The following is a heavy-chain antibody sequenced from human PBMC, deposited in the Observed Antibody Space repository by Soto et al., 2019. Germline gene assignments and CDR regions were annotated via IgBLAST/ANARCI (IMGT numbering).Heavy chain of an antibody. CDR3: ARPYYYDSSGHYYFDY. CDR1: GFTFSDYY. Sequence: GGSLRLSCAASGFTFSDYYMSWIRQAPGKGLEWVSYISSSSSYTNYADSVKGRFTISRDNAKNSLYLQMNSLRAEDTVVYYCARPYYYDSSGHYYFDYWGQGTLVTVSS. D-gene: IGHD3-22*01. CDR2: ISSSSSYT. J-gene: IGHJ4*02. V-gene: IGHV3-11*06.